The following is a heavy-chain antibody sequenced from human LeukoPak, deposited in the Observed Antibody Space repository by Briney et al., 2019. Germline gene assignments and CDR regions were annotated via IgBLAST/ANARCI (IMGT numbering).Heavy chain of an antibody. J-gene: IGHJ3*02. CDR2: INSDGSST. D-gene: IGHD3-3*01. V-gene: IGHV3-74*01. CDR3: AREVRFLETDAFDI. Sequence: GGSLRLSCAASGFTFSSYWMHWVRQAPGKGLVWVSRINSDGSSTTYADSVKGRFTISRDNAKNTLYLQMNSLRAEDTAVYYCAREVRFLETDAFDIWGQGTMVTVSS. CDR1: GFTFSSYW.